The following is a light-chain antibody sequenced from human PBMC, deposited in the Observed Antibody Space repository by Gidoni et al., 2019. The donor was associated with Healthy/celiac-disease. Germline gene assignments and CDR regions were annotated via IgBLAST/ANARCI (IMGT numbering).Light chain of an antibody. J-gene: IGLJ2*01. Sequence: SYELTQPPSVSVSPEQTASITCSGDKLGDKYACWYQQKPGQSPVLVIYQDSKRPSGIPERFSGSNSGNTATLTISGTQAMDAADYYCQAWDSSSLVVFGGGTKLTVL. V-gene: IGLV3-1*01. CDR3: QAWDSSSLVV. CDR1: KLGDKY. CDR2: QDS.